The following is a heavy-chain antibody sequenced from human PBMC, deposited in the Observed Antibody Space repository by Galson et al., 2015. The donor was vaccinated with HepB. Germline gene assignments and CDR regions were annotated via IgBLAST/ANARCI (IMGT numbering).Heavy chain of an antibody. Sequence: SLRLSCAASGFTFSHYWMAWVRQAPGKGPEWVANINQAGSEKFYVQSVKGRFTISRDNSKNTVYLQMNSLRTEDTAVYYCAKVYGDYGNIDYWGQGTLVTVSS. J-gene: IGHJ4*02. V-gene: IGHV3-7*01. D-gene: IGHD4-17*01. CDR2: INQAGSEK. CDR1: GFTFSHYW. CDR3: AKVYGDYGNIDY.